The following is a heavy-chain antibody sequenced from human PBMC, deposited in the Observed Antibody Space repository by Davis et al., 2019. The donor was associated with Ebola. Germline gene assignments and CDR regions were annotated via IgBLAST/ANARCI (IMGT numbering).Heavy chain of an antibody. V-gene: IGHV4-59*04. CDR1: GFTFSSYA. J-gene: IGHJ5*01. CDR3: ARRVVGGWGSFRYDS. CDR2: MYHSGST. Sequence: GSLRLSCAASGFTFSSYAMSWIRQSPGKGLAWIGDMYHSGSTAMYYSPSLKSRLSISADTSKNQYSLKLNSVTASDTATYYCARRVVGGWGSFRYDSWGQGILVTVSS. D-gene: IGHD3-16*02.